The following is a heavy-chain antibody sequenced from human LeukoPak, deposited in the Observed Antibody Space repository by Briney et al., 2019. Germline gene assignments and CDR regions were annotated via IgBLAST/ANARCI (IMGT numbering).Heavy chain of an antibody. V-gene: IGHV4-59*01. Sequence: SETLSLTCTVSGGPISSYYWSWIRQPPGKGLEWLGYIYYSGSTNYNPSLKSRVTISVATSKNQFSLKLSSVTAADTAVYYCASWYSGYDPPSYYFDYWGQGTLVTVSS. D-gene: IGHD5-12*01. CDR2: IYYSGST. J-gene: IGHJ4*02. CDR3: ASWYSGYDPPSYYFDY. CDR1: GGPISSYY.